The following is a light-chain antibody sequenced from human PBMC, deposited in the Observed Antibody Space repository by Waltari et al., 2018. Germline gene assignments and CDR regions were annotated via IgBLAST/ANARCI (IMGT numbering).Light chain of an antibody. Sequence: QSVLTQPPSVSGAPGQRATTSCPGTSPNIGAGYVVHWYQQLPNTAPKPPIYSNSNRPAGVPDRFSASKSGTSASLAITGLQAEDEADYYCQAYDRSLSGVTFGGGTKLTVL. V-gene: IGLV1-40*01. J-gene: IGLJ2*01. CDR2: SNS. CDR1: SPNIGAGYV. CDR3: QAYDRSLSGVT.